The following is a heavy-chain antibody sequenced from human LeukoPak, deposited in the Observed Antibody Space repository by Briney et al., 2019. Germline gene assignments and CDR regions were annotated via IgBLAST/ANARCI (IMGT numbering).Heavy chain of an antibody. D-gene: IGHD6-19*01. CDR3: AREAGQLEY. CDR1: GFIFSDYA. J-gene: IGHJ4*02. CDR2: ISGDGTTT. Sequence: PGGSLRLSCAASGFIFSDYAMHWVRHAPGKCLQWVSLISGDGTTTYYADSVKGRFTISRDNSKNSLYLQMNSLRTEDTALYYCAREAGQLEYRGQGTLVTVSP. V-gene: IGHV3-43*02.